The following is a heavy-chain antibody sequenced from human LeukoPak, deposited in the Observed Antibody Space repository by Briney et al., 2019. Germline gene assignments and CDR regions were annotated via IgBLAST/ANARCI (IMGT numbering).Heavy chain of an antibody. Sequence: GGSLRLSCAASGFTFSSYGMHWVRQAPGKGLEWVAFIRYDGSNKYYADSVKGRFTISRDNSKNTLYLQMNSLRAEDTAVYYCARARRTYSGSYFDYWGQGTLVTVSS. J-gene: IGHJ4*02. D-gene: IGHD1-26*01. CDR1: GFTFSSYG. V-gene: IGHV3-30*02. CDR3: ARARRTYSGSYFDY. CDR2: IRYDGSNK.